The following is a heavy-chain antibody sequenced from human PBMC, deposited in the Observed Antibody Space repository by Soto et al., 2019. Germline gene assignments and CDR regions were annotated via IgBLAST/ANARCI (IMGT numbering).Heavy chain of an antibody. Sequence: GGSLRLSCAASGFAFDSYWMHWVRQVPGEGPVWVSRIDYEGTTTTYADSVKGRFTISRDNAKNTLYLQMNSLRAEDTAVYYCVRGGGGGLFDPWGQGTMVTVSS. CDR1: GFAFDSYW. D-gene: IGHD2-15*01. J-gene: IGHJ5*02. CDR2: IDYEGTTT. CDR3: VRGGGGGLFDP. V-gene: IGHV3-74*01.